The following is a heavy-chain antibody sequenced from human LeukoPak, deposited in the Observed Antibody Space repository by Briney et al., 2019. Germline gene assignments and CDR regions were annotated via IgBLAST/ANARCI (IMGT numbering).Heavy chain of an antibody. V-gene: IGHV4-39*01. Sequence: SETLSLTCTVSGGSISSSSYYWGWIRQPPGKGLEWIGSIYYSGSTYYNPSLKSRVTISVDTSKNQFSLKLGSVTAADTAVYYCARLTYGSGSYYNLDYWGQGTLVTVSS. CDR1: GGSISSSSYY. J-gene: IGHJ4*02. CDR3: ARLTYGSGSYYNLDY. CDR2: IYYSGST. D-gene: IGHD3-10*01.